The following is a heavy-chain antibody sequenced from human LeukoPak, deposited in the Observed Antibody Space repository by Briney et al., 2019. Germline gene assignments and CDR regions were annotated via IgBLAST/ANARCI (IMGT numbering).Heavy chain of an antibody. CDR2: IYTSGST. CDR3: ARLSIAAAKVNAADY. V-gene: IGHV4-61*02. J-gene: IGHJ4*02. CDR1: GGSISSGSYY. D-gene: IGHD6-13*01. Sequence: PSQTLSLTCTVSGGSISSGSYYWSWIRQPAGKGLEWIGCIYTSGSTNYNPSLKSRVTISVDTSKNQFSLKLSSVTAADTAVYYCARLSIAAAKVNAADYWGQGTLVTVSS.